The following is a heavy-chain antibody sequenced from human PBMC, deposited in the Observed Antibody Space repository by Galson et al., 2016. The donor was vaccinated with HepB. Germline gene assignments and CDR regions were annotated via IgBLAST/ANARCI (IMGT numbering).Heavy chain of an antibody. CDR3: ASGTGAYVQ. CDR1: GDSVSRNTAA. Sequence: CAISGDSVSRNTAAWNWIRQSPSRGLEWLGRTYYRSKWSSDYAVSMKSRITINADTSKNQFSLQLNSVTPEDTAVYYCASGTGAYVQWGQGTLVTVSS. CDR2: TYYRSKWSS. J-gene: IGHJ4*02. D-gene: IGHD5-12*01. V-gene: IGHV6-1*01.